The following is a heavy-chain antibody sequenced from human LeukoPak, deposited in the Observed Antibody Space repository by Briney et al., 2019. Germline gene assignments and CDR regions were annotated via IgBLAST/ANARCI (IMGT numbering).Heavy chain of an antibody. CDR3: ATGGVIITNFDC. CDR1: GFTFSTFA. CDR2: ISNSGRST. J-gene: IGHJ4*02. D-gene: IGHD3-10*01. Sequence: PGGSLRLSCVASGFTFSTFAMSGVRQAPGKGLWWSSGISNSGRSTYYADSVKGPFTISRDNSKNTLYLQMNSLRAEDTAVYYCATGGVIITNFDCWGQGTLVTVSS. V-gene: IGHV3-23*01.